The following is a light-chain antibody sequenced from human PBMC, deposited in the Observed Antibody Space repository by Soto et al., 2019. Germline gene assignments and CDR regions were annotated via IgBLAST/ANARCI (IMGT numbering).Light chain of an antibody. Sequence: EIVLTQSPGTLSLSPGERATLSCRASQSVSSNYLAWYQQKPGQPPRLLIYDASTRATGIPDRFSGGGSGTEFTLTISSLQSEDFAVYYCQQYNNWPWTFGQGTKVDIK. V-gene: IGKV3-15*01. CDR2: DAS. J-gene: IGKJ1*01. CDR3: QQYNNWPWT. CDR1: QSVSSN.